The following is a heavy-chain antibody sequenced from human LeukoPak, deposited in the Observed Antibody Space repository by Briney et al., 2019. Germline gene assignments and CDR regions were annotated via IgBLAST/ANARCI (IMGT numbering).Heavy chain of an antibody. CDR2: ISGSGGST. Sequence: PGGSLRLSCAASGFTFSSYGMSWVRQAPGKGLEWVSAISGSGGSTYYADSVKGRFTISRDNSKNTLYLQMNSLRAEDTAVYYCAKVIAVDGIAFDYWGQGTLVTVSS. V-gene: IGHV3-23*01. D-gene: IGHD6-19*01. CDR3: AKVIAVDGIAFDY. J-gene: IGHJ4*02. CDR1: GFTFSSYG.